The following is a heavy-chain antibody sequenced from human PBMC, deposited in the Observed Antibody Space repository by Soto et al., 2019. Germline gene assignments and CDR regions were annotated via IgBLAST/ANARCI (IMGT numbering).Heavy chain of an antibody. CDR1: GFSFSNYA. D-gene: IGHD5-12*01. CDR2: ITGNGGTT. CDR3: AKGGLRLGGDY. V-gene: IGHV3-23*01. J-gene: IGHJ4*02. Sequence: EVQLLESGGGLVQPGGSLRLSCAASGFSFSNYAMSWVRQPPGKGLEWVSTITGNGGTTYYADSVKGRFTISRDNSKNTLFLQVNSLRDEDTAVYYCAKGGLRLGGDYWGQGTLVTVSS.